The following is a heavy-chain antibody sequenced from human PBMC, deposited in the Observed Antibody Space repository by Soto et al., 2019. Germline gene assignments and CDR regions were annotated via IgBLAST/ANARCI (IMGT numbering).Heavy chain of an antibody. CDR2: ISSSGSTI. V-gene: IGHV3-11*01. J-gene: IGHJ6*03. CDR3: ARDNEYSSSNYYYFYYMDV. Sequence: QVQLVESGGGLVKPGGSLRLSCAASGFTFSDYYMSWIRQAPGKGLEWVSYISSSGSTIYYADSVKGRFTISRDNAKNSLYLQMNSLRAEDTAVYYCARDNEYSSSNYYYFYYMDVWGKGTTVTVSS. D-gene: IGHD6-6*01. CDR1: GFTFSDYY.